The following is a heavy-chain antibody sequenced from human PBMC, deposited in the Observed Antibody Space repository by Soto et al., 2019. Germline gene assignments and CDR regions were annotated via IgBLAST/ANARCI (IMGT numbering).Heavy chain of an antibody. Sequence: SETRSLACTVSGGSISSYYWSWIRQPPGKGLEWIGYIYYSGSTNYNPSLKSRVTISVDTSNNQFSLKLSSVTAADTAVYYCARRWGAAFDYWGQGTLVTVSS. D-gene: IGHD1-26*01. CDR2: IYYSGST. CDR1: GGSISSYY. J-gene: IGHJ4*02. V-gene: IGHV4-59*08. CDR3: ARRWGAAFDY.